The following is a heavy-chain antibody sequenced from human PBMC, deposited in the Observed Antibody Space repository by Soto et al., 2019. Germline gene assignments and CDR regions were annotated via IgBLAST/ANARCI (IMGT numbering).Heavy chain of an antibody. CDR2: ISYDGSNK. CDR3: AKAGPGGYYYIDV. CDR1: GFTFSSYG. D-gene: IGHD3-10*01. Sequence: GGSLRLSCAASGFTFSSYGMHWVGQAPGKGLEWVAVISYDGSNKYYADSVKGRFTISRDNSKNTLYLQMNSLRAEDTAVYYCAKAGPGGYYYIDVWGKGTTVTVSS. J-gene: IGHJ6*03. V-gene: IGHV3-30*18.